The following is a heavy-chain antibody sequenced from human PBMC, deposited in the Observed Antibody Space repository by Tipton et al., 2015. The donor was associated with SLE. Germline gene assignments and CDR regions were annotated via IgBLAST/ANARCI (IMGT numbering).Heavy chain of an antibody. Sequence: TLSLTCTVPGGSLSSDYWSWIRQSPEKGLEWIGYLSYSGSTNYNPSLKSRVTISVDTSKNQFSLKLSSVTAADTAVYYCAQAHLWGSYRYASDIWGQGTMVTVSS. CDR3: AQAHLWGSYRYASDI. CDR1: GGSLSSDY. V-gene: IGHV4-59*12. J-gene: IGHJ3*02. D-gene: IGHD3-16*02. CDR2: LSYSGST.